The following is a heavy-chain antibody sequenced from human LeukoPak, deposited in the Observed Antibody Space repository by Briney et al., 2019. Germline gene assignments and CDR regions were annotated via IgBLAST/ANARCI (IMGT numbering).Heavy chain of an antibody. CDR1: GDTLLSGSHY. Sequence: LSETLSLTCSVSGDTLLSGSHYWGWVRQSPGKGVEWIGSIYDGWSAYYNPSLKSRVSISVDTSKNQFSLKLTSATSADTAVYYCATQKWQRPAAFDIWGQGTRVAVSS. CDR3: ATQKWQRPAAFDI. CDR2: IYDGWSA. J-gene: IGHJ3*02. D-gene: IGHD5-24*01. V-gene: IGHV4-39*01.